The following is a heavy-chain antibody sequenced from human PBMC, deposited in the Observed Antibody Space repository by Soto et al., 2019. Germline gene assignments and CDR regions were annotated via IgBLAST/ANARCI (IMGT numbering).Heavy chain of an antibody. V-gene: IGHV3-21*01. Sequence: GGSLRLSCAASGFTFSTYSMNWVRQAPGKGLEWVSSISSSSSYIYSADSVKGRFTISRDNAKNSLYLQMNSLRAEDTAVYYCARGEFLDYWGQGTLVTVSS. CDR1: GFTFSTYS. CDR2: ISSSSSYI. J-gene: IGHJ4*02. CDR3: ARGEFLDY.